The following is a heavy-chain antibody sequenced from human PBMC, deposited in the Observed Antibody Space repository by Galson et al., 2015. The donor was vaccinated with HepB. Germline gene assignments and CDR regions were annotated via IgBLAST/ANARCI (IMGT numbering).Heavy chain of an antibody. CDR2: ISYDGSRK. V-gene: IGHV3-30*18. CDR3: AKEIMVQGLNDY. CDR1: GFTFRSYG. D-gene: IGHD3-10*01. J-gene: IGHJ4*02. Sequence: SLRLSCAASGFTFRSYGMHWVRQAPGKGLEWVTVISYDGSRKYYAASVKGRFTISRDNSKNTLYLQMNSLRAEDTAAYYCAKEIMVQGLNDYWAQGTLVTVSS.